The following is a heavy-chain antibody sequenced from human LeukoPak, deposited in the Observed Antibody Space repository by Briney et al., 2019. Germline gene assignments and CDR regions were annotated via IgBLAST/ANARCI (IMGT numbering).Heavy chain of an antibody. CDR1: GGSISSYY. CDR3: ARGGWHSFDM. J-gene: IGHJ3*02. CDR2: VYYSGST. D-gene: IGHD2-15*01. V-gene: IGHV4-59*08. Sequence: PSETLSLTCTVSGGSISSYYWSWIRQPPGKGLEWIGYVYYSGSTYYNPSLKSRVTISVDTSKNQFSVKLSSVTAADTAVYYCARGGWHSFDMWGQGTMVSVSS.